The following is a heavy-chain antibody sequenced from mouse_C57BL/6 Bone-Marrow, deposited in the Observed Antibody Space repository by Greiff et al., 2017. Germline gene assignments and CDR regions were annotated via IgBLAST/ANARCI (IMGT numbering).Heavy chain of an antibody. D-gene: IGHD1-1*01. J-gene: IGHJ2*01. Sequence: VQLQQSGPELVKPGASVKIPCKASGYTFTDYNMDWVKQSPGKSLEWIGDINPNNGGTIYNQKFKGKATLTVDTSSSTAYMELRSLTSEDTAVYYCARGVHGSRLYYFDYWGQGTTLTVSA. CDR1: GYTFTDYN. V-gene: IGHV1-18*01. CDR3: ARGVHGSRLYYFDY. CDR2: INPNNGGT.